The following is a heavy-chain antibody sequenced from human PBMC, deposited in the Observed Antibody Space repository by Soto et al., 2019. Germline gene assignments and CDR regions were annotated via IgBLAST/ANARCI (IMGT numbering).Heavy chain of an antibody. J-gene: IGHJ4*02. Sequence: QVQLVQSGAEVKKPGASVKVSGKASGYTFTSYGISWVRQAPGQGLEWMGWISVHNGNTKYAQKVQGRVTMTTDTSTSTAYMELRSLRSDDTAVYYCARDLAAGMIDYWGQGTLVTVSS. D-gene: IGHD6-13*01. CDR2: ISVHNGNT. CDR3: ARDLAAGMIDY. CDR1: GYTFTSYG. V-gene: IGHV1-18*01.